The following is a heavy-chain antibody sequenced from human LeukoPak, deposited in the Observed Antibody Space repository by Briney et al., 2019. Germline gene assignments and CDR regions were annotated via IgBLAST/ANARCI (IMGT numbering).Heavy chain of an antibody. D-gene: IGHD6-19*01. Sequence: ASVKVSCKVPGYTLTELSMHWVRQAPGKGLEWIGGFDPEDGETIYAQKFQGRVTMTEDTSTDTAYMELSSLRSEDTAVYYCATRKSYHQPPGRSGWYSFQDPRRDYYGMDVWGQGTTVTVSS. J-gene: IGHJ6*02. V-gene: IGHV1-24*01. CDR2: FDPEDGET. CDR1: GYTLTELS. CDR3: ATRKSYHQPPGRSGWYSFQDPRRDYYGMDV.